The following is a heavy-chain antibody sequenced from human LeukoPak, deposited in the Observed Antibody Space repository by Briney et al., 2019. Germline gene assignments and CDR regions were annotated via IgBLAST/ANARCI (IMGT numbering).Heavy chain of an antibody. V-gene: IGHV3-21*01. Sequence: GASVKVSCKVSGYTLTELPMNWVRQAPGKGLEWVSSISSSSSYIYYADSVKGRFTISRDNAKNSLYLQMNSLRAEDTAVYYCARVGKGHFDYWGQGTLVTVSS. CDR2: ISSSSSYI. D-gene: IGHD4-23*01. CDR1: GYTLTELP. J-gene: IGHJ4*02. CDR3: ARVGKGHFDY.